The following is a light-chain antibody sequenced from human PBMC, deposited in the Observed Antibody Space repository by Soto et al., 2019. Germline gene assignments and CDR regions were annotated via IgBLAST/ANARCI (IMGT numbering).Light chain of an antibody. CDR1: QSISRW. V-gene: IGKV1-5*01. Sequence: DIQMTQSRSSLSASVGDRGTITCRASQSISRWLAWYQQKPGKAPKLLIHDASSLESGVPSRFSGSGSGTEFTLTISSLQPDDFATYFCQQTHNLIPFGQGTRLEIK. J-gene: IGKJ5*01. CDR2: DAS. CDR3: QQTHNLIP.